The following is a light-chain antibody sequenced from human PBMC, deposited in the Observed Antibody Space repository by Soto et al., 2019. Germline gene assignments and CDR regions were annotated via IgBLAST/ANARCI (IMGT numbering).Light chain of an antibody. V-gene: IGKV1-5*01. J-gene: IGKJ1*01. CDR2: AAS. CDR1: QTISTW. Sequence: DIQVTQSPPTLSASVGDRVTITCRASQTISTWMAWYQRKPGKAPKLLIYAASTLQSGVPSRFSGSGSGTDFTLTISCLQSEDFATYYCQQYYSYPGTFGQGTKVDIK. CDR3: QQYYSYPGT.